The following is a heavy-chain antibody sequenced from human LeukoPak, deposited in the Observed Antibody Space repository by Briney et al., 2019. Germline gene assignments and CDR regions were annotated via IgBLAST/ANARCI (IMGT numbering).Heavy chain of an antibody. J-gene: IGHJ5*02. V-gene: IGHV4-30-4*01. CDR3: AGTPDWFGP. CDR2: IHYSGSAYSGSA. Sequence: PSQTLSLTCAVSGASITRTDYYWSWIRQPPGKGLEWIGYIHYSGSAYSGSAYYNPSLKSRVTISEDTSKNQSSLKLTSVTAADTAVYYCAGTPDWFGPWGQGTLVTVSS. CDR1: GASITRTDYY.